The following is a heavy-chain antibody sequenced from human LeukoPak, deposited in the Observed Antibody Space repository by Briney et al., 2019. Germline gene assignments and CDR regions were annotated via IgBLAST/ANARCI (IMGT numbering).Heavy chain of an antibody. V-gene: IGHV3-23*01. CDR1: GFTFSNYG. CDR2: ISGSGGYT. CDR3: TKVPGGSYPLD. Sequence: GGSLRLSCAASGFTFSNYGMSWVCQAPGKGLEWVSSISGSGGYTYYADSVKGRFTISRDNSKNTLYLQMNSLRADDTAVYYCTKVPGGSYPLDWGQGTLVTVSS. J-gene: IGHJ4*02. D-gene: IGHD1-26*01.